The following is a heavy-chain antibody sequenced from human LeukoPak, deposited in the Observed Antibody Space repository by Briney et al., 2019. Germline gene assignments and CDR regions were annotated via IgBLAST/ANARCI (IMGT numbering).Heavy chain of an antibody. J-gene: IGHJ4*02. CDR3: ARAPIAAAFDY. D-gene: IGHD6-13*01. CDR2: ISTSGST. Sequence: SETLSLTWTVSGGSLNNGSYCWSWLREPAGKGLEGIERISTSGSTTYTPSPKRRVSISVHTSKNQFSLKLSSVTAADTAVYYCARAPIAAAFDYCGQGTLVTVSS. V-gene: IGHV4-61*02. CDR1: GGSLNNGSYC.